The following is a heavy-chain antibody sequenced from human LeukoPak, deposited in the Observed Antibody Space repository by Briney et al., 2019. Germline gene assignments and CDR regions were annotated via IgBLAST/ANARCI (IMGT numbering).Heavy chain of an antibody. J-gene: IGHJ4*02. CDR2: IKQAGSEK. Sequence: PGGSLRPSCAGSAFTFSSYWMSWVRQAPGKELEWVANIKQAGSEKYYVDSVKGRFTISRDNAKNSLYLQMNSLRAEDTAIYYCARVGRETYWAFDYWGQGTLVTVSS. D-gene: IGHD2-8*02. CDR3: ARVGRETYWAFDY. CDR1: AFTFSSYW. V-gene: IGHV3-7*01.